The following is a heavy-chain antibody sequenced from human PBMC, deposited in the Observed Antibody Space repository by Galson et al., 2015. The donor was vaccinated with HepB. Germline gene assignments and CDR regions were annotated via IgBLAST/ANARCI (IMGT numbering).Heavy chain of an antibody. D-gene: IGHD2-15*01. CDR2: IRGSGGKT. J-gene: IGHJ4*02. Sequence: SLRLSCAASGFTFSSYGMSWVRQAPGKGLEWVSGIRGSGGKTYYADSVKGRFTISRDNSKNTLYLQMNSLRAEDTAVYYCANRAVVDVFDYYFDYWGQGTLVTVSS. CDR1: GFTFSSYG. CDR3: ANRAVVDVFDYYFDY. V-gene: IGHV3-23*01.